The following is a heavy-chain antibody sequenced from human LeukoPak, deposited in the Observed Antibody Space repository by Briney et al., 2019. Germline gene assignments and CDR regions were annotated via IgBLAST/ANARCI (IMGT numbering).Heavy chain of an antibody. CDR3: ARDFAWGSGGAPIDDNWLDP. CDR2: ISGHSGNT. V-gene: IGHV1-18*01. D-gene: IGHD7-27*01. Sequence: ASVEVSCKASGYIFSNYGITWVRQAPGHGLEWMGWISGHSGNTNYAQKFQDRATMTTDTSTSTAYMELRSLRFDDTAVYYCARDFAWGSGGAPIDDNWLDPWGQGILVTVSS. CDR1: GYIFSNYG. J-gene: IGHJ5*02.